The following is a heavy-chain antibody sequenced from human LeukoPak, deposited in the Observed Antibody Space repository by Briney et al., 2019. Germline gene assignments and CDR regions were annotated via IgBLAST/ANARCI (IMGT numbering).Heavy chain of an antibody. Sequence: GAAVKVSCKASGYTFTGYYMHWVRQAPGQGLEWMGWINTNSGGTNYAQKFQGRVTMTRDTSTSTVYMELSSLRSVDTAVYYCASNILFASGWSLFDFWGQGTLVTVSS. V-gene: IGHV1-2*02. CDR2: INTNSGGT. J-gene: IGHJ4*02. D-gene: IGHD6-19*01. CDR3: ASNILFASGWSLFDF. CDR1: GYTFTGYY.